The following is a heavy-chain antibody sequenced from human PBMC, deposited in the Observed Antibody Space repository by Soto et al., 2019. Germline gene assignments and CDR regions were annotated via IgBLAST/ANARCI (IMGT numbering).Heavy chain of an antibody. J-gene: IGHJ4*02. CDR2: IYYSGST. Sequence: SETLSLTCTVSGGSISSSYYWSWIRQTPGKGLEWIGYIYYSGSTNYNPSLKSRVTISVDTSKNQFSLKLSSVTAADTAVYYCASSTRRTVIVATIDGFDYWGQGTLVTVSS. CDR1: GGSISSSYY. D-gene: IGHD5-12*01. CDR3: ASSTRRTVIVATIDGFDY. V-gene: IGHV4-59*08.